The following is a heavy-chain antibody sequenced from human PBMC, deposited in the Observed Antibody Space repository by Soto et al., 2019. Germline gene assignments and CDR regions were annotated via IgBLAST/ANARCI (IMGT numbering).Heavy chain of an antibody. D-gene: IGHD6-19*01. CDR3: ARVRSSGWYERNDY. Sequence: ASARGSFKASGWTFASDGISCVRQAPGQGLEWMGWISAYNGNTNYAQKRQGRVTMTTDTSTSTAYMELRSLRSDDTAVYYCARVRSSGWYERNDYWGQATLVTVSS. V-gene: IGHV1-18*04. CDR2: ISAYNGNT. CDR1: GWTFASDG. J-gene: IGHJ4*02.